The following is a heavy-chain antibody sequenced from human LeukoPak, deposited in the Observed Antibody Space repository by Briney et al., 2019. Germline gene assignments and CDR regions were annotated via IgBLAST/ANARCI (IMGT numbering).Heavy chain of an antibody. CDR2: IGTAGDT. CDR3: AKPWVPERFGELSPFDY. Sequence: GGSLRLSCAASGFTFSSYDMHWVRQATGKGLEWVSAIGTAGDTYYPGSVKGRFTISRDNSKNTLYLQMNSLRAEDTAVYYCAKPWVPERFGELSPFDYWGQGTLVTVSS. J-gene: IGHJ4*02. CDR1: GFTFSSYD. V-gene: IGHV3-13*01. D-gene: IGHD3-10*01.